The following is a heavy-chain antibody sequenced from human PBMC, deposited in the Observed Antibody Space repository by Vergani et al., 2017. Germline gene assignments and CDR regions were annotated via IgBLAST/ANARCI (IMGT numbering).Heavy chain of an antibody. J-gene: IGHJ4*02. D-gene: IGHD1-1*01. CDR1: EYSFGNYW. CDR3: ARHTTYTDS. CDR2: IYHADSDT. V-gene: IGHV5-51*01. Sequence: EVELVQSGPEMRKPGESLKISCKGSEYSFGNYWIGGVRQMPGKGLEWMGIIYHADSDTRYSPSFQGQVTISADKSISTAFLQWDSLKASYTALFYCARHTTYTDSWGQGTLVTVSS.